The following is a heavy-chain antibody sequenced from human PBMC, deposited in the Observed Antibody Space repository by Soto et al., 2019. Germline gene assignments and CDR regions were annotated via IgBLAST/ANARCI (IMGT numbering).Heavy chain of an antibody. CDR2: ISSYNGNT. CDR1: GYTFTSYG. V-gene: IGHV1-18*01. J-gene: IGHJ3*01. CDR3: ARVNDDNGLAFDV. Sequence: QVQLVQSGAEVKKPGASVKVSCKASGYTFTSYGISWVRQAPGQRLEWMGWISSYNGNTIYAQKVQGRVSMATDTSTSTAYRELRSLRSDDTAVYHCARVNDDNGLAFDVWGHGTMVTVSS. D-gene: IGHD2-8*01.